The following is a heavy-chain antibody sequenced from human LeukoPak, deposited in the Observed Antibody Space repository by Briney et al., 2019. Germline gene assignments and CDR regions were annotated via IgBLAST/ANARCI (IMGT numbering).Heavy chain of an antibody. CDR1: GGSISSSSYY. CDR3: ARDNPRLWFGIDY. V-gene: IGHV4-39*07. J-gene: IGHJ4*02. D-gene: IGHD3-10*01. Sequence: NTSETLSLTCTVSGGSISSSSYYWGWIRQPPGKGLEWIGSIYYSGSTYYNPSLKSRVTISVDTSKNQFSLKLSSVTAADTAVYYCARDNPRLWFGIDYWGQGTLVTVSS. CDR2: IYYSGST.